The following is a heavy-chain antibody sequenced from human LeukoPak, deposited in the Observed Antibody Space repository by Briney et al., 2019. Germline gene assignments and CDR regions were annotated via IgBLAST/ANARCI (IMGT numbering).Heavy chain of an antibody. CDR2: ISAYNGNT. V-gene: IGHV1-18*01. J-gene: IGHJ4*02. CDR1: GYTFTSYV. D-gene: IGHD6-13*01. Sequence: ASVKLSCKASGYTFTSYVINWLRQATGQGLEWMGWISAYNGNTNYAKKLQGRVTMTTDTSTSTAYMELRSLRSDDTAVYYCAREGYSSSWNYFDYWGQGALVTVSS. CDR3: AREGYSSSWNYFDY.